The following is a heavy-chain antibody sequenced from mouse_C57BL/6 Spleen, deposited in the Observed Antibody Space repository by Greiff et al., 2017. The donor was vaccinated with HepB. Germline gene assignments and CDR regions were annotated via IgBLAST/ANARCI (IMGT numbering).Heavy chain of an antibody. Sequence: VQLQQSGTELVKPGASVKLSCKASGYTFTSYWMHWVKQRPGQGLEWIGNINPSNGGTNYNEKFKSKATLTVDKSSSPAYMQLSSLTSEDSAVYYCAREGSLNWDWAMDYWGQGTSVTVSS. CDR1: GYTFTSYW. CDR3: AREGSLNWDWAMDY. CDR2: INPSNGGT. V-gene: IGHV1-53*01. D-gene: IGHD4-1*01. J-gene: IGHJ4*01.